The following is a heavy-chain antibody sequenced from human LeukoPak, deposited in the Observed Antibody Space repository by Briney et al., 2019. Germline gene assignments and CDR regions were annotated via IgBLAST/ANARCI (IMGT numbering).Heavy chain of an antibody. V-gene: IGHV3-30*18. CDR3: AKVKIPYYYYGMDV. J-gene: IGHJ6*02. CDR2: ISYDATNE. Sequence: GGSLRLSCAASGFTFSNYGIHWVRQAPGKGLEWVAVISYDATNEYYTDSVKGRFTISRDNSRNTLYLQMNSLRAEDTAVYYCAKVKIPYYYYGMDVWGQGTTVTVSS. CDR1: GFTFSNYG.